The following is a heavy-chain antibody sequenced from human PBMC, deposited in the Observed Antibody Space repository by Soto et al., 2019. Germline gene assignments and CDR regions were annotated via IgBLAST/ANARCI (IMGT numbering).Heavy chain of an antibody. CDR2: INTDGGSS. CDR1: GFTFSGHW. J-gene: IGHJ3*01. CDR3: AREAGYCSRTSCYRRAFNP. Sequence: EVQLVESGGDLVQPGGSLRLSCAASGFTFSGHWMHWVRQVPGKGLEWVSRINTDGGSSAYADSVKGRFTISRDNAKNTLYLQMNGRRAEDTAVYYCAREAGYCSRTSCYRRAFNPGGQGTTVTVSS. D-gene: IGHD2-2*01. V-gene: IGHV3-74*03.